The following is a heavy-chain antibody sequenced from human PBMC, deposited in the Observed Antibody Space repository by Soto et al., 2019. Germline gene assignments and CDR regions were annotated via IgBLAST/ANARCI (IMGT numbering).Heavy chain of an antibody. CDR1: GGTFSSYA. Sequence: QVQLVQSGAEVKKPGSSVKVSCKASGGTFSSYAISWVRQAPGQGLEWMGGIIPIFGTANYAQKFQGRVTITADESTSTAYMELSSLRSEDTAVYYCARDRGSYGYRQGSYYYYGMDVWGQGTTFTVSS. J-gene: IGHJ6*02. CDR2: IIPIFGTA. D-gene: IGHD5-18*01. V-gene: IGHV1-69*01. CDR3: ARDRGSYGYRQGSYYYYGMDV.